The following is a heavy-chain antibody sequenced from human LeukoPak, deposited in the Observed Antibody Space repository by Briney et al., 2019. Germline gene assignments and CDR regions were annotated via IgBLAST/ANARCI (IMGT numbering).Heavy chain of an antibody. CDR2: IRSKAYGETA. D-gene: IGHD1-1*01. Sequence: GGSLRLSCTASGFTFCDYAMSWIRQAPGKGLEWVGFIRSKAYGETADYAASVKGRFTISRDDSKGIAYLQMNCLKTEDTAVYHCTRDRGAYNLYDYWGQGTLVTVSS. CDR1: GFTFCDYA. J-gene: IGHJ4*02. CDR3: TRDRGAYNLYDY. V-gene: IGHV3-49*03.